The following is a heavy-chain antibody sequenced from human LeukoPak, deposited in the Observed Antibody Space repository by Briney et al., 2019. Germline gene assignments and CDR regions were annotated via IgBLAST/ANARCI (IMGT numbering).Heavy chain of an antibody. V-gene: IGHV4-39*07. CDR2: IYYSGST. CDR3: ARDARYNWNAGNYYYYMDV. J-gene: IGHJ6*03. D-gene: IGHD1-1*01. Sequence: SETLSLTCTVSGGSISSSSYYWGWIRQPPGKGLEWIGSIYYSGSTYYNPSLKSRVTISVDTSKNQFSLKLSSVTAADTAVYYCARDARYNWNAGNYYYYMDVWGKGTTVTVSS. CDR1: GGSISSSSYY.